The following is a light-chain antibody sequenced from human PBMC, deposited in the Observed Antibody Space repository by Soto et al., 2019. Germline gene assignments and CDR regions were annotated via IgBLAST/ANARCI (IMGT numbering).Light chain of an antibody. Sequence: EIVMTQSPATLSVSPGERVTLSCRASESVSINLAWYQQKPGQAPRLLIYGASTGAASIPARFSGSGSGTGFTLTISSLQSEDFAVYFCQQYGNSPPSTFGQGTKLDIK. CDR3: QQYGNSPPST. V-gene: IGKV3-15*01. CDR1: ESVSIN. J-gene: IGKJ2*01. CDR2: GAS.